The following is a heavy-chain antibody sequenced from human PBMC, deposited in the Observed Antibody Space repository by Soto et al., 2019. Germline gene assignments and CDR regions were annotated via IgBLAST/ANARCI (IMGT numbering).Heavy chain of an antibody. V-gene: IGHV3-23*01. CDR3: ARRGSGSYYDY. D-gene: IGHD1-26*01. Sequence: EVQLLESGGGLVQPGGSLRLSCAASGFTLSSYAMRWVSQAPVKGLEWVSAISGSGGSTYYADSVTGRFTISRDNAKNTLYLQMNSLRAEDTAVYYCARRGSGSYYDYWGQGTRVTVSS. CDR2: ISGSGGST. CDR1: GFTLSSYA. J-gene: IGHJ4*02.